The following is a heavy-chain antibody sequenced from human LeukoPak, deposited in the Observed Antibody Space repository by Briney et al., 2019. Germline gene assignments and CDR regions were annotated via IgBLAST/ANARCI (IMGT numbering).Heavy chain of an antibody. CDR1: GGSISSSSYY. V-gene: IGHV4-39*01. Sequence: SETLSLTCTVSGGSISSSSYYWGWIRQPPGKGLEWIGSIYYSGSTYYNPSLKSRVTISVDTSKNQFSLKLSSVTAADTAVYYCTRRWFGEFFDYWGQGTLVTVSS. CDR2: IYYSGST. D-gene: IGHD3-10*01. J-gene: IGHJ4*02. CDR3: TRRWFGEFFDY.